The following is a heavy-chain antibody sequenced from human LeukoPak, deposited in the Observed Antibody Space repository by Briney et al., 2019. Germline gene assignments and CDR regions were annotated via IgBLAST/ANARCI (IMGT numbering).Heavy chain of an antibody. CDR2: ISRSGSTK. Sequence: GSLRLSCAASGFTFSDYNMRWIRQAPGKGLEWVSSISRSGSTKYYADSVKGRFTISRDNAKNTLYLQMNSLRADDTAVYYCARSRWLDAFDYWGQGTLVTVSS. V-gene: IGHV3-11*04. D-gene: IGHD6-19*01. J-gene: IGHJ4*02. CDR1: GFTFSDYN. CDR3: ARSRWLDAFDY.